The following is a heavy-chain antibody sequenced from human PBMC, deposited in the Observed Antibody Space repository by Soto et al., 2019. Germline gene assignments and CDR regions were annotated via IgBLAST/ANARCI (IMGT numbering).Heavy chain of an antibody. Sequence: GGSLRLSCAASGFTFSTYSMNWVRQAPGKGLEWVSSISSSSSYIHYADSVKGRFTISRDNAKNSLYLQMNSLRAEDTAVYYCARVSDYYYGMDVWGQGTTVTVSS. CDR2: ISSSSSYI. CDR3: ARVSDYYYGMDV. V-gene: IGHV3-21*01. J-gene: IGHJ6*02. CDR1: GFTFSTYS.